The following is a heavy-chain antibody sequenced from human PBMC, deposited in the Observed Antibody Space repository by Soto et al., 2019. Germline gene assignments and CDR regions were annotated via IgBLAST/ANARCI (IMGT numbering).Heavy chain of an antibody. CDR2: IIPIFGTA. CDR3: ARAEDGDYGDAFDI. J-gene: IGHJ3*02. CDR1: GGTFSSYA. D-gene: IGHD4-17*01. V-gene: IGHV1-69*01. Sequence: QVQLVQSGAEVKKPGSSVKVSCKASGGTFSSYAISWVRQAPGQGLEWMGGIIPIFGTANYAQKFQGRVTISADESTSTAYMELSSLRSDDTAVYYCARAEDGDYGDAFDIWGKVTMVTVSS.